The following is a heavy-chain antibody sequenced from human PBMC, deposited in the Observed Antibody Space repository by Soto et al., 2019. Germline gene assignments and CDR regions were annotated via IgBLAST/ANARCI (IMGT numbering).Heavy chain of an antibody. V-gene: IGHV2-5*02. J-gene: IGHJ4*02. CDR1: GFSLTTRGVG. CDR3: AHRILRTVFGLVTTTAIDFDF. CDR2: IYWDDDK. Sequence: QITLNESGPTVVKPAETLTLTCTFSGFSLTTRGVGVGWIRQSPGKAPEWLAPIYWDDDKRYSASLKSRLTITKDTSKNRVVLTMASVDPADTATYYCAHRILRTVFGLVTTTAIDFDFWGQGTPVVVSS. D-gene: IGHD3-3*01.